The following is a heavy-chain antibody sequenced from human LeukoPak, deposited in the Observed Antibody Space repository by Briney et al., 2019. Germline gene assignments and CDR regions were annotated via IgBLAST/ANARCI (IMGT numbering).Heavy chain of an antibody. CDR3: AKDYVGMRVENQIAAAGDV. CDR1: GFTFSSYS. J-gene: IGHJ4*02. V-gene: IGHV3-48*01. CDR2: ISSSSGNI. D-gene: IGHD6-13*01. Sequence: PSGGSLRLSCAASGFTFSSYSMNWVRQAPGKGLEWVSYISSSSGNIYYADSVKGRFTISRDNAKTSLYLQMNSLRAEDTAVYYCAKDYVGMRVENQIAAAGDVWGQGTLVTVSS.